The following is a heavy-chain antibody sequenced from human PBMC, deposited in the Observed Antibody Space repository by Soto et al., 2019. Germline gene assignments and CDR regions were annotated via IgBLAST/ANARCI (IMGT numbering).Heavy chain of an antibody. J-gene: IGHJ4*02. D-gene: IGHD6-19*01. CDR2: IKQDGSDQ. CDR1: GFTFSSNW. V-gene: IGHV3-7*04. CDR3: AGGSGWLITD. Sequence: EVHLVESGGGLVQPGGSLRLSCAASGFTFSSNWMNWVRQAPGKGLEWVANIKQDGSDQYYVDTVKGRFTISRDNDKHSQYLQMPSLRVEHTAVYYCAGGSGWLITDWGQGTLVTVSS.